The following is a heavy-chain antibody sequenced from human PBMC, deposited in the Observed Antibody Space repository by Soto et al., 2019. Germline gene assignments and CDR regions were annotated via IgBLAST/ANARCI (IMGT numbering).Heavy chain of an antibody. D-gene: IGHD3-10*01. J-gene: IGHJ4*02. CDR1: GFTFNDFE. Sequence: EVQLLESGGGLVQPGGSLRLSCGVSGFTFNDFEMNWVRQAPGKGLEWLAYIDGSGTTKKYADSVRGRFTISRDNPNNSLFLQMRSLSAADTAIYYCARGVGRFNYWGQGTLVYVSS. CDR2: IDGSGTTK. CDR3: ARGVGRFNY. V-gene: IGHV3-48*03.